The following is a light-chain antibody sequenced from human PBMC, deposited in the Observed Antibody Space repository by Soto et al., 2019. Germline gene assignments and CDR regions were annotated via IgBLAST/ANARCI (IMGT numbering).Light chain of an antibody. CDR1: QSVSSGY. CDR2: GAS. V-gene: IGKV3-20*01. CDR3: QQYGISPRT. J-gene: IGKJ1*01. Sequence: EIVLTQSPGTLSLSPGERATLSCRASQSVSSGYFAWYQQKPGQAPRLRTFGASSRATGVPDRFSGSGSGTDFTLTISRLEPEDFAVYYCQQYGISPRTFGQGTKVEIK.